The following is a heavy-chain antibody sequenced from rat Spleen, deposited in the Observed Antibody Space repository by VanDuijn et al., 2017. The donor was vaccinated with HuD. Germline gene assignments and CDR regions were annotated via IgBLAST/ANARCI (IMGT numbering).Heavy chain of an antibody. J-gene: IGHJ1*01. CDR1: GYSITNNY. Sequence: EVQLQESGPGLVKPSQSLSLTCSVTGYSITNNYWGWNRKFPGNKMEWMGYISYNGSTTYNPSLKSRIFITRDTSKNQFFLQLNSIATEDTATYYCARSRYFDYWGQGTMVTVSS. CDR2: ISYNGST. V-gene: IGHV3-1*01. CDR3: ARSRYFDY.